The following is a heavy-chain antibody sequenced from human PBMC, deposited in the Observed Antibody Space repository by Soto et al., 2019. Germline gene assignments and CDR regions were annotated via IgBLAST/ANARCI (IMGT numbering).Heavy chain of an antibody. Sequence: QVQLVQSGAEVKKPGASVKVSCKASGYTFTSYAMHWVRQAPGQRLEWMGWINAGNGNTKYSQKFQGRVTITRDTSASTAYMELSSLRSEDTAVYYCARSRVTVPGTPHNGFDPWGQGTLVTVSS. CDR2: INAGNGNT. V-gene: IGHV1-3*01. CDR3: ARSRVTVPGTPHNGFDP. CDR1: GYTFTSYA. J-gene: IGHJ5*02. D-gene: IGHD6-19*01.